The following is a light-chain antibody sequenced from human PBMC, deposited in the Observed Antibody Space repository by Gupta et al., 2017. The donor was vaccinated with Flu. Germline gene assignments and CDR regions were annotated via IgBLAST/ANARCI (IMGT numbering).Light chain of an antibody. CDR3: SSYGGSNNLI. J-gene: IGLJ2*01. CDR1: NSDVGGYNY. Sequence: QSALTKPPSASGSPGQSAAISSPETNSDVGGYNYVSWYQQQPGRAPKLLIYEVTKRPSGVSGRFSGSKSGNTASLTISGLQAEDEADYYCSSYGGSNNLIFGGGTRLTVL. V-gene: IGLV2-8*01. CDR2: EVT.